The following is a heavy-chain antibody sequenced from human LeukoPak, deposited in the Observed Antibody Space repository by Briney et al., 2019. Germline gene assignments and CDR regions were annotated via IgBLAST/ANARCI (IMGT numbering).Heavy chain of an antibody. CDR2: VNPISGGT. V-gene: IGHV1-2*06. CDR1: GYTFTGYY. J-gene: IGHJ4*02. Sequence: ASVKVSCKASGYTFTGYYMHWVRQAPGQGLEWMGRVNPISGGTNYAQKFQGRVTMTRDTSISTAYMELSRLRSDDTAVYYCATTGIFGVAKGYFDYWGQGTLVTVSS. CDR3: ATTGIFGVAKGYFDY. D-gene: IGHD3-3*01.